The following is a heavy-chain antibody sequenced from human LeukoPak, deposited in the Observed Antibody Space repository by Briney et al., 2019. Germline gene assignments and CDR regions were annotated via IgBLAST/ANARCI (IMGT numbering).Heavy chain of an antibody. CDR3: AKDPDSSGYYWTFDY. D-gene: IGHD3-22*01. V-gene: IGHV3-23*01. Sequence: GGSLRLSCAASGFTFSSYAMSWVRQAPGKGLEWVSAISGSGGSTYYADSVKGRLTISRDNSKNTLYLQMNSLRAEDTAVYYCAKDPDSSGYYWTFDYWGQGTLVTVSS. CDR2: ISGSGGST. CDR1: GFTFSSYA. J-gene: IGHJ4*02.